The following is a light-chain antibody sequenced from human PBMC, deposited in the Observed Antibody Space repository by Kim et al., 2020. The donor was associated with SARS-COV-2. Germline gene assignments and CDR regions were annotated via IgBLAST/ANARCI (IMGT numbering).Light chain of an antibody. CDR2: EDN. Sequence: GNTVTIACTRSSGSIASNYVQWYQQRPGSSPTTVIYEDNQRPSGVPDRFSGSIDSSSNSASLTISGLKTEDEADYYCQSYDSSNQVFGGGTKLTVL. CDR1: SGSIASNY. J-gene: IGLJ3*02. V-gene: IGLV6-57*01. CDR3: QSYDSSNQV.